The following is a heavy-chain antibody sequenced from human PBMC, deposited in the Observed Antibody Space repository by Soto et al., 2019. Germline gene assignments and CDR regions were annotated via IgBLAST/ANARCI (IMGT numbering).Heavy chain of an antibody. CDR3: ARSPKRSYSSCWYKGASDAFVI. V-gene: IGHV4-34*01. D-gene: IGHD6-19*01. CDR1: GGSFSGYY. J-gene: IGHJ3*02. CDR2: INHSGST. Sequence: SETLSLTCAVYGGSFSGYYWSSIRQPPGKGLEWIGEINHSGSTNYNPSLKSRVTISVDTSKNQFSLKLSSVTAADTAVYYCARSPKRSYSSCWYKGASDAFVIWGQGTMVTVSS.